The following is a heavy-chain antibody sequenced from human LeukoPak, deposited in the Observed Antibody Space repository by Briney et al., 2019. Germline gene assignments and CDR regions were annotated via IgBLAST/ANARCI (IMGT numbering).Heavy chain of an antibody. D-gene: IGHD3-10*01. J-gene: IGHJ4*02. V-gene: IGHV4-61*01. CDR3: ARTLEAYYYGSGSLGY. CDR1: GGSISSGSYY. Sequence: PSETLSLTCTVSGGSISSGSYYWSWIRQPPGKGLEWIGYIYYTGSTNYNPSLKSRVTISVDTSKNQFSLKLSSVTAADTAVYYCARTLEAYYYGSGSLGYWGQGTLVTVSS. CDR2: IYYTGST.